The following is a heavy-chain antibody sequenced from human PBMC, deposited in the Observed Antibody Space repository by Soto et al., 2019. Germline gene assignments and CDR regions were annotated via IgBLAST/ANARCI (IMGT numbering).Heavy chain of an antibody. J-gene: IGHJ5*02. CDR1: GFTFSSYS. CDR2: ISSSSSTI. Sequence: GGSLRLSCAASGFTFSSYSMNWVRQAPGKGLEWVSYISSSSSTIYYADSVKGRFTISRDNAKNSLYLQMNSLRAEDTAVYYCARGGSAGRSRFDPWGQGTLVTVSS. D-gene: IGHD1-26*01. V-gene: IGHV3-48*01. CDR3: ARGGSAGRSRFDP.